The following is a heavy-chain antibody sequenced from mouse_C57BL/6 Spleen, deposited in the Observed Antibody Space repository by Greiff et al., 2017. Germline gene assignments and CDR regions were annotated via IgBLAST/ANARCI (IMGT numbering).Heavy chain of an antibody. CDR3: AREGLITTVVPNYFDY. V-gene: IGHV1-64*01. D-gene: IGHD1-1*01. Sequence: QVQLKQPGAELVKPGASVKLSCKASGYTFTSYWMHWVKQRPGQGLEWIGMIHPNSGSTNYNEKFKSKATLTVDKSSSTAYMQLSSLTSEDSAVYYCAREGLITTVVPNYFDYWGQGTTLTVSS. CDR2: IHPNSGST. CDR1: GYTFTSYW. J-gene: IGHJ2*01.